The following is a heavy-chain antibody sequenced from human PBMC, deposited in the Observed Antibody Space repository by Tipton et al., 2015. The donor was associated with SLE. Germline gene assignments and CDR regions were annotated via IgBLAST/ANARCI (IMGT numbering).Heavy chain of an antibody. CDR1: GFTFSSYG. D-gene: IGHD5-12*01. V-gene: IGHV3-33*01. CDR2: IWYDGSNK. Sequence: SLRLSCAASGFTFSSYGMHWVRQAPGKGLEWVAVIWYDGSNKYYADSVKGRFTISRDNSKNTLYLQMNSLRAEDTAVYYCARELVANADYYFDYWGQGTLVTVSS. J-gene: IGHJ4*02. CDR3: ARELVANADYYFDY.